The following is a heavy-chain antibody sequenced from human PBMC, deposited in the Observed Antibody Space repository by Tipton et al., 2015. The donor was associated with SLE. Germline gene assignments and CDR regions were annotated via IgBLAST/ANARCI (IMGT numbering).Heavy chain of an antibody. Sequence: SLRLSCAASGFTFSSYSMNWVRQAPGKGLEWVSSISSSSSYIYYADSVKGRFTISRDNAKNSLYLQMNSLRAEDTAVYYCARGGWGSDAFDIWGQGTMVTVSS. D-gene: IGHD7-27*01. CDR3: ARGGWGSDAFDI. CDR2: ISSSSSYI. CDR1: GFTFSSYS. J-gene: IGHJ3*02. V-gene: IGHV3-21*01.